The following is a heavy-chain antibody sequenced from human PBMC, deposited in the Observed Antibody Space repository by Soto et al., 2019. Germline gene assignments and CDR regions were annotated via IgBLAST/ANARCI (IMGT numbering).Heavy chain of an antibody. CDR2: ISWDGGST. J-gene: IGHJ6*02. CDR1: GFTFDDYT. Sequence: PGGSLRLSCAASGFTFDDYTMHWVRQAPGKGLEWVSLISWDGGSTYYADSVKGRFTISRDNSKNSLYLQMNSLRTEDTALYYCAKEISGTSQWDYGMDVWGQGTTVTVAS. D-gene: IGHD2-2*01. CDR3: AKEISGTSQWDYGMDV. V-gene: IGHV3-43*01.